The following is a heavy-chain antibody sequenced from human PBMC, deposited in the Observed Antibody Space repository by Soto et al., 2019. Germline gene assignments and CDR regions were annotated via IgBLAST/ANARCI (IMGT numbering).Heavy chain of an antibody. V-gene: IGHV3-30*18. CDR1: GFTFSSYG. Sequence: AGSLRLSCAASGFTFSSYGMHWVRQAPGKGLEWVAVISYDGSNKYYADSVKGRFTISRDNSKNTLYLQMNSLRAEDTAVYYCAKDALGQYQLPKGYYYYGMDVWGQGTTVTVSS. D-gene: IGHD2-2*01. J-gene: IGHJ6*02. CDR3: AKDALGQYQLPKGYYYYGMDV. CDR2: ISYDGSNK.